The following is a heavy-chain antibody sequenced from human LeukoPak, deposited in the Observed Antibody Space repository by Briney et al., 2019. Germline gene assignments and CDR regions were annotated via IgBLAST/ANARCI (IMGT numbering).Heavy chain of an antibody. CDR1: GFTFSSYS. D-gene: IGHD4-11*01. J-gene: IGHJ6*03. Sequence: GGSLRLSCAASGFTFSSYSMNWVRQAPGKGLEWVSSISSSSSYIYYADSVKGRFTISRDNAKNSLYLQMNSLRAEDTAVYYCARDRGNYPDYYYYMDVWGKGTTVTVSS. V-gene: IGHV3-21*01. CDR2: ISSSSSYI. CDR3: ARDRGNYPDYYYYMDV.